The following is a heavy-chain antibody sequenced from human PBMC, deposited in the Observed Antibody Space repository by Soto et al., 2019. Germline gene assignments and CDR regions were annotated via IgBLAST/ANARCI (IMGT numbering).Heavy chain of an antibody. Sequence: GASVKVSCKASGYTFTXXYMHWVRQAPGQGLEWMGIINPSGGSTSYAQKFQGRVTMTRDTSTSTVYMELSSLRSEDTAVYYCASSFQLSNNWFDPWGQGTLVTVSS. CDR3: ASSFQLSNNWFDP. CDR2: INPSGGST. J-gene: IGHJ5*02. V-gene: IGHV1-46*01. D-gene: IGHD2-2*01. CDR1: GYTFTXXY.